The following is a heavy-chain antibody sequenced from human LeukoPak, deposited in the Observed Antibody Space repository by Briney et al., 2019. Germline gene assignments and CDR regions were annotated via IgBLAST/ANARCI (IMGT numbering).Heavy chain of an antibody. V-gene: IGHV4-59*08. CDR1: GGSISSYY. CDR2: IYYSGST. Sequence: PSETLSLTCTVSGGSISSYYWSWIRQPPGQGLEWIGYIYYSGSTNYNPSLKSRVTISVDTSKNQFSLKLSSVTAADTAVYYCARHALGWEPDTRRVIDYWVQGTLVTVSS. D-gene: IGHD1-26*01. J-gene: IGHJ4*02. CDR3: ARHALGWEPDTRRVIDY.